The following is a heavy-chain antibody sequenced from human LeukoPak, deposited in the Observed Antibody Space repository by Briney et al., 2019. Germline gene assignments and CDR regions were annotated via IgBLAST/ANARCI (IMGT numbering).Heavy chain of an antibody. CDR2: INHSGST. J-gene: IGHJ4*02. Sequence: SETLSLTCTVSGYSISSGYNWGWIRQPPGKGLEWIGEINHSGSTNYNPSLKSRVTISVDTSKNQFSLKLSSVTAADKAVYYCARATPGGQDIVVVPAAIGRYFDYWGQGTLVTVSS. CDR3: ARATPGGQDIVVVPAAIGRYFDY. D-gene: IGHD2-2*01. V-gene: IGHV4-38-2*02. CDR1: GYSISSGYN.